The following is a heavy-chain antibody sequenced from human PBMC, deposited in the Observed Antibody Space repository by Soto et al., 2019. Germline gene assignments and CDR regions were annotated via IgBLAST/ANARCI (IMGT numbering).Heavy chain of an antibody. CDR3: ATGRFLEWSPHRYYFDY. CDR2: FDPEDGET. Sequence: ASVKVSCKVSGYTLTELSMHWVRQAPGKGLEWMGGFDPEDGETIYAQKFQGRVTMTEDTSTDTAYMELSSLRSEDTAVYYCATGRFLEWSPHRYYFDYWGQGTLVTVSS. CDR1: GYTLTELS. D-gene: IGHD3-3*01. V-gene: IGHV1-24*01. J-gene: IGHJ4*02.